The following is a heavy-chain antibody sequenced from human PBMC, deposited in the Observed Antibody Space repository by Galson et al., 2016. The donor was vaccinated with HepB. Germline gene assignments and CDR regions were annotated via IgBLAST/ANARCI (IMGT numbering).Heavy chain of an antibody. J-gene: IGHJ4*02. V-gene: IGHV3-64D*06. CDR2: ISGSGGST. D-gene: IGHD6-19*01. CDR1: GFTFSFYA. CDR3: VKGGGYSSGWYKGAFDY. Sequence: SLRLSCAASGFTFSFYAVHWVRQAPGRGLEYVSAISGSGGSTYYADSVKGRFTISRDNSKNTLYLQMSSLRTEDTAVYYCVKGGGYSSGWYKGAFDYWGQGTLVTVSS.